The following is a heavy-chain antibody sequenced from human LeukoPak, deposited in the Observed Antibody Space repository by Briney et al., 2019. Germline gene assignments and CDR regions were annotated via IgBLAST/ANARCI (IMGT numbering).Heavy chain of an antibody. V-gene: IGHV4-39*01. Sequence: PSETLSLTCTVSGDSISSSNCYWGWIRQPPGKGLEWIGSIYYSGSTYYNPSLKSRVTISVDTSKNQFSLKLSSVTAADTAVYYCARRRIAAAGTPAPPGNNWFDPWGQGTLVTVSS. CDR1: GDSISSSNCY. J-gene: IGHJ5*02. D-gene: IGHD6-13*01. CDR3: ARRRIAAAGTPAPPGNNWFDP. CDR2: IYYSGST.